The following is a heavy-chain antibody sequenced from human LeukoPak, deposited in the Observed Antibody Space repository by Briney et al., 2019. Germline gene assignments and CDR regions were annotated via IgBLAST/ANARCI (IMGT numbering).Heavy chain of an antibody. CDR1: GGSFSDYY. J-gene: IGHJ6*03. CDR3: ARGRQDVNMILVVMAGVSYYLDV. V-gene: IGHV4-34*01. CDR2: MSPSGGS. Sequence: SETLSLTCAVYGGSFSDYYWTWIRQTPGKGLECIGEMSPSGGSNYNPSLKSRVTISVDTSKNQFSLKLRSVTAADTAVYYCARGRQDVNMILVVMAGVSYYLDVWSKGTTVTVS. D-gene: IGHD3-22*01.